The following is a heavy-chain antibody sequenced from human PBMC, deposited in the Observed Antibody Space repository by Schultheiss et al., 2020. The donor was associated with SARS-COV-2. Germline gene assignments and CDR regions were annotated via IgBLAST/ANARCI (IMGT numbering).Heavy chain of an antibody. CDR1: GFTFGDYA. CDR2: IYSGGST. J-gene: IGHJ4*02. CDR3: ARVGGSYFFDY. Sequence: GESLKISCTASGFTFGDYAMSWFRQAPGKGLEWVSVIYSGGSTYYADSVKGRFTISRDNSKNTLYLQMNSLKTEDTAVYYCARVGGSYFFDYWGQGTLVTVSS. V-gene: IGHV3-66*01. D-gene: IGHD1-26*01.